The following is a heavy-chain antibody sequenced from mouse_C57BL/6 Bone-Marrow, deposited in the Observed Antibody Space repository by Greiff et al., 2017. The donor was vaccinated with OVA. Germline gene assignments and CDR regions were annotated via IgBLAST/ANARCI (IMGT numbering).Heavy chain of an antibody. CDR2: ISDGGSYT. CDR1: GFTFSSYA. V-gene: IGHV5-4*03. J-gene: IGHJ4*01. Sequence: EVKLVESGGGLAKPGGSLKLSCAASGFTFSSYAMSWVRQTPEKRLEWVATISDGGSYTYYPDNVKGRFTISRDNAKNNLYLQMSHLKSEDTAMYYCARWLLPMDYWGQGTSVTVSS. D-gene: IGHD2-3*01. CDR3: ARWLLPMDY.